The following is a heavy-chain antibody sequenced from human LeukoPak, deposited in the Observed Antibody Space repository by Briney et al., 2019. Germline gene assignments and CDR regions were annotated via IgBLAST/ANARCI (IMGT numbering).Heavy chain of an antibody. CDR2: FHPEDGET. V-gene: IGHV1-24*01. Sequence: ASVKVSCKVSGYTLTELSMHWVRQAPGKGLEGMGGFHPEDGETIYAQKFQGRVTMTEDTSTDTAYMELSSLRSEDTAVYYCAAYSGSYYSFDYWGQGTLVTVSS. D-gene: IGHD1-26*01. CDR3: AAYSGSYYSFDY. J-gene: IGHJ4*02. CDR1: GYTLTELS.